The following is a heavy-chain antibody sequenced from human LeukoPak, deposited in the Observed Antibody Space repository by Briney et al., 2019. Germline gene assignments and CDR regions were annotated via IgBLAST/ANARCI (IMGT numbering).Heavy chain of an antibody. D-gene: IGHD3-10*01. V-gene: IGHV3-30*18. CDR1: GFTFSSYG. CDR3: AKDIGSMVRGVILDY. Sequence: GGSLRLSCAASGFTFSSYGMHCVRQAPGKGLEWVAVISYDGSNKYYADSVKGRFTISRDNSKNTLYLQMNSLRAEDTAVYYCAKDIGSMVRGVILDYWGQGTLVTVSS. CDR2: ISYDGSNK. J-gene: IGHJ4*02.